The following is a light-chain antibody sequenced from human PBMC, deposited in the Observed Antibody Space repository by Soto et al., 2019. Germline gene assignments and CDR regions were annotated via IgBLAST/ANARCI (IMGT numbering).Light chain of an antibody. CDR1: QSVSPY. CDR2: DAS. V-gene: IGKV3-11*01. CDR3: QQRSNWPHT. Sequence: EIVLTQSPATLSFSPGERATPSCRASQSVSPYLAWYQQKPGQAPRLLIYDASNRATGIPARFSGSGSGTDFTLTISSLEPEDFAVYYCQQRSNWPHTFGQGTRLENK. J-gene: IGKJ5*01.